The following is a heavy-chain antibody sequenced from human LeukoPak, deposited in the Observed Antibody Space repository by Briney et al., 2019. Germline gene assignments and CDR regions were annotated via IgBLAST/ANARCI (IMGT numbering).Heavy chain of an antibody. J-gene: IGHJ4*02. Sequence: GGSLRLSCVTSGFAFSNYNMNWVRQAPGKGLEWVAVISYDGTDKYYADSVKGRFTISRDNSRNTLYLQMNSLRPEDTAVYFCARSVHIGYHDYWGQGTLVTVSS. V-gene: IGHV3-30*03. CDR2: ISYDGTDK. CDR1: GFAFSNYN. CDR3: ARSVHIGYHDY. D-gene: IGHD2-21*01.